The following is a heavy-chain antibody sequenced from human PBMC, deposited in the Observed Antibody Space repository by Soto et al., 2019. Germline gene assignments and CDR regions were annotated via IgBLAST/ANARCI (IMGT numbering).Heavy chain of an antibody. CDR3: VRRAAGALLYFDS. J-gene: IGHJ4*02. CDR1: GFTLSNHA. V-gene: IGHV3-23*01. CDR2: ISASGVNT. D-gene: IGHD6-13*01. Sequence: EVQLLESGGGLVQPGGSLRLSCAASGFTLSNHAMYWVRQAPGRGLEWVSTISASGVNTYYADSVRGRFTISRDKSKNTLDMHRNSLRAEDTAVYHCVRRAAGALLYFDSWGQGALVTVSS.